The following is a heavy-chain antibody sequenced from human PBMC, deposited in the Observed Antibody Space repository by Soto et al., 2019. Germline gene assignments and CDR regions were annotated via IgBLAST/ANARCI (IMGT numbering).Heavy chain of an antibody. V-gene: IGHV4-34*01. CDR3: ARSTPRTYYDILTGYPDAFDI. CDR2: INHSGST. D-gene: IGHD3-9*01. J-gene: IGHJ3*02. Sequence: QVQLQQWGAGLLKPSETLSLTCAVYGGSFSGYYWSWIRQPPGKGLEWIGEINHSGSTNYNPSLKRRVTISVDTSKNQFSLKLSSVTAADTAVYYCARSTPRTYYDILTGYPDAFDIWGQGTMVTVSS. CDR1: GGSFSGYY.